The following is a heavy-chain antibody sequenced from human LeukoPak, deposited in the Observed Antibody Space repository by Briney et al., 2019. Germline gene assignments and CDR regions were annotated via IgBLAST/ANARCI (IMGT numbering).Heavy chain of an antibody. CDR3: ARIRRDCSGGSCPHYYYYYMDV. D-gene: IGHD2-15*01. J-gene: IGHJ6*03. V-gene: IGHV2-70*11. CDR1: GFSLSTSGMC. Sequence: ESGPALVKPTQTLTLTCTFSGFSLSTSGMCVSWIRQPPGKALEWLARIDWDDDKYYSTSLKTRLTISKDTSKNQVVLTMTNMDPVDTATYYCARIRRDCSGGSCPHYYYYYMDVWSKGTTVTVSS. CDR2: IDWDDDK.